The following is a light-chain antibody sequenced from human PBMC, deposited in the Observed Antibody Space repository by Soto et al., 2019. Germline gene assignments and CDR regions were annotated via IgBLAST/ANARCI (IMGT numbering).Light chain of an antibody. J-gene: IGKJ4*01. CDR3: QQYGRSPST. V-gene: IGKV3-20*01. Sequence: EIVLTQSPGTLSLFPGERATLSCRASQSVSNNYLAWYQQKPGQAPRLLIYGASSRATGIPDRFSGSGSGTDFTLTISRLEPEDFAVYYCQQYGRSPSTFGGGTKVEIK. CDR2: GAS. CDR1: QSVSNNY.